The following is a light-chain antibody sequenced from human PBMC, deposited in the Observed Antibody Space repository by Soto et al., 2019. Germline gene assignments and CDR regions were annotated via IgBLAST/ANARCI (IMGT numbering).Light chain of an antibody. V-gene: IGLV1-40*01. CDR2: GNI. CDR1: SSNIGAGYD. Sequence: QSVLTQPPSVSGAPGQRVTISCTGSSSNIGAGYDVHWYQQFPGTAPKLLIYGNINRPSGVPDRFSGSKSGTSASLAITGLQAEDEADYYCQSYDSSLSVVFGGGTKVTVL. CDR3: QSYDSSLSVV. J-gene: IGLJ3*02.